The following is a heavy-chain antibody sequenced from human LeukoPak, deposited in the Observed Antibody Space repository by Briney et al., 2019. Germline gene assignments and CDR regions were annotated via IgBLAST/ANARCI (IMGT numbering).Heavy chain of an antibody. CDR3: AKWGKRGYSYGSVY. Sequence: GGSLRLSCAASGFTFSSYGIHWVRQAPGKGLEWVAVISYDGSNKYYADSVKGRFTISRDNSKNTLYLQMNSLRAEDTAVYYCAKWGKRGYSYGSVYWGQGTLVTVSS. CDR2: ISYDGSNK. CDR1: GFTFSSYG. J-gene: IGHJ4*02. V-gene: IGHV3-30*18. D-gene: IGHD5-18*01.